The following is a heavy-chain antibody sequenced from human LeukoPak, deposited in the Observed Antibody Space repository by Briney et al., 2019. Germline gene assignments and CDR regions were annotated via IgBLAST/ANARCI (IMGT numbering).Heavy chain of an antibody. CDR3: AKDAVRGSGRINWFDS. Sequence: GGSLRLSCAASGFTFSSYAMSWVRQAPGKGLEWVSAISGSGGSTYYADSVKGRFTISRDNSKNTLYLQMSSLRAEDTAVYYCAKDAVRGSGRINWFDSWGQGTLVTVSS. CDR1: GFTFSSYA. J-gene: IGHJ5*01. CDR2: ISGSGGST. D-gene: IGHD3-10*01. V-gene: IGHV3-23*01.